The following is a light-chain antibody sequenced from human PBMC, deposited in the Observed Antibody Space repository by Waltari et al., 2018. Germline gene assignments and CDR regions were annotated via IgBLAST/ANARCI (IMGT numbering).Light chain of an antibody. CDR1: SSDVGGYNY. Sequence: QSALTQPRSVSGSPGQSVTISCTGTSSDVGGYNYVSWYQQHPGKALKLMIYDVSKRPSGVPDRFSGSKSGNTASLTISGLQAEDEADYYCCSYAGSYTRVFGGGTKLTVL. CDR2: DVS. CDR3: CSYAGSYTRV. V-gene: IGLV2-11*01. J-gene: IGLJ3*02.